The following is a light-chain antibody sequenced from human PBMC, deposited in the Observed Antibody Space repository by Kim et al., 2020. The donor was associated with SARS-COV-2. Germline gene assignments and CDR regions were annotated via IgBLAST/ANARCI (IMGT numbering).Light chain of an antibody. V-gene: IGLV3-1*01. CDR2: QDD. CDR3: QVWDSTTTV. CDR1: KLGNKY. J-gene: IGLJ2*01. Sequence: VSPGQPSSIPCSGDKLGNKYVCWYQQKPGQSPVVVIYQDDRRPSGIPERFSGSNSGNTATLTISGTQAMDEADYYCQVWDSTTTVFGGGTQLTVL.